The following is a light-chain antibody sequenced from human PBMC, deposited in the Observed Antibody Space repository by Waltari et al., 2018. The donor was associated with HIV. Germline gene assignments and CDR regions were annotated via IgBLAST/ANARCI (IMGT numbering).Light chain of an antibody. J-gene: IGLJ2*01. CDR2: DND. Sequence: QSVLTQPPSASGTAGQRVTISCSGRASNIGRDSIFWYQQVPGAAPRLLIYDNDQRPSGVPARFSGSKSGTSGSLVISGLRSEDEANYYCASYDLDMSNLLFGGGTAVTVL. CDR1: ASNIGRDS. V-gene: IGLV1-47*01. CDR3: ASYDLDMSNLL.